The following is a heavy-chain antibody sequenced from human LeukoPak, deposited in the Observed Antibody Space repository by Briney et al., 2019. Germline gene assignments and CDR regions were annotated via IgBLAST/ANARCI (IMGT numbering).Heavy chain of an antibody. CDR3: ARLRGTYYWYFDY. V-gene: IGHV4-39*01. CDR2: IYYSGST. Sequence: SETLSLXCAVSGGSLISDNFYWGWSRQPPGKGLEWIGSIYYSGSTYYNPSLNSRVTISVDTSKNRFSLKLSSVTAADTAVYSCARLRGTYYWYFDYWGQGTLVTVSS. J-gene: IGHJ4*02. D-gene: IGHD1-26*01. CDR1: GGSLISDNFY.